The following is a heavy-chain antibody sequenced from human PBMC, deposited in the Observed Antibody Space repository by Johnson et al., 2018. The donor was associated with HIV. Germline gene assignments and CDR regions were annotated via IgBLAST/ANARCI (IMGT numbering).Heavy chain of an antibody. V-gene: IGHV3-15*04. Sequence: VQLVESGGGVVQPRRSLRLSCAASGFAFSSYAIHWVRHTPGTGLGWVGRIESKTDGGTTDYAAPVKGRFTISRDDSKNTLYLQMNSLKTEDTAVYYCTTDLVTPHAFDIWGQGTMVTVSS. CDR1: GFAFSSYA. CDR2: IESKTDGGTT. D-gene: IGHD4-23*01. J-gene: IGHJ3*02. CDR3: TTDLVTPHAFDI.